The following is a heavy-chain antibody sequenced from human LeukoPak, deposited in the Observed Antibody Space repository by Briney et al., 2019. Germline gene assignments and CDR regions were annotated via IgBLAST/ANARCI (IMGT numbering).Heavy chain of an antibody. V-gene: IGHV1-2*02. CDR1: GYTFTGYY. CDR3: AREWASWSSESGNYFDY. CDR2: INPNSGGT. J-gene: IGHJ4*02. Sequence: ASVKVSCKASGYTFTGYYVHWVRQAPGQGLEWMGWINPNSGGTKSAQKFQGRVTMTRDTSISTAYMELSRLRPDDTAVYYCAREWASWSSESGNYFDYWGPGTLVTVSS. D-gene: IGHD6-13*01.